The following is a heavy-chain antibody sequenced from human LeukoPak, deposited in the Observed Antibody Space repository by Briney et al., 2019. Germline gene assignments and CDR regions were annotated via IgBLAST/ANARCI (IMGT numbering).Heavy chain of an antibody. Sequence: ASLKVSCKASGYTFTSYYIHWVRQAPGQGLEWMGIINPSGGSTSYAQKFQGRVTMTRDTSTSTIYMELSNLRSEDTAVYYCARATYYYEVDYWGQGSLVTVPS. CDR2: INPSGGST. CDR3: ARATYYYEVDY. CDR1: GYTFTSYY. J-gene: IGHJ4*02. D-gene: IGHD3-22*01. V-gene: IGHV1-46*01.